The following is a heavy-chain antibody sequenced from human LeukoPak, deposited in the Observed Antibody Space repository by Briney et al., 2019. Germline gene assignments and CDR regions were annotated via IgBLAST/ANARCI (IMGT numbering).Heavy chain of an antibody. CDR3: ARGAHSDGKPDY. CDR2: TRNKVYSHTT. CDR1: GFTLSDYY. V-gene: IGHV3-72*01. J-gene: IGHJ4*02. D-gene: IGHD1-1*01. Sequence: HPGGSLRLSCAASGFTLSDYYMDWVRQAPGKGLEWVGRTRNKVYSHTTEYAASVQGRFTISRDDSKNSLYLQMNSLKTEDTAVYYCARGAHSDGKPDYWGQGTLVTVSS.